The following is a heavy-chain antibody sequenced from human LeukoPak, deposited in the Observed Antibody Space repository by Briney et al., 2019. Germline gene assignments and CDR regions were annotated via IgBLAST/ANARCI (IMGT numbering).Heavy chain of an antibody. CDR1: GGSISSGGYY. Sequence: PSETLSLTCTVSGGSISSGGYYWSWIRQHPGKGLEWIGYIYYSGSTYYNPSLKSRVTISVDTSKNQFSLKLSSVTAADTAVYYCARGDGSSLGYYGMDVWGQGTTVTVSS. D-gene: IGHD6-13*01. J-gene: IGHJ6*02. V-gene: IGHV4-31*03. CDR2: IYYSGST. CDR3: ARGDGSSLGYYGMDV.